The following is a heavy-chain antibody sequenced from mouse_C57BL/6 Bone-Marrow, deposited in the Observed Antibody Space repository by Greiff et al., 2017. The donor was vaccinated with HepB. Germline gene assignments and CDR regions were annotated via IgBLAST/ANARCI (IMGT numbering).Heavy chain of an antibody. CDR3: ARQDYGSPYYYAMDY. J-gene: IGHJ4*01. CDR1: GFTFSDYY. D-gene: IGHD1-1*01. V-gene: IGHV5-12*01. Sequence: EVQGVESGGGLVQPGGSLKLSCAASGFTFSDYYMYWVRQTPEKRLEWVAYISNGGGSTYYPDTVKGRFTISRDNAKNTLYLQMSRLKSEDTAMYYCARQDYGSPYYYAMDYWGQGTSVTVSS. CDR2: ISNGGGST.